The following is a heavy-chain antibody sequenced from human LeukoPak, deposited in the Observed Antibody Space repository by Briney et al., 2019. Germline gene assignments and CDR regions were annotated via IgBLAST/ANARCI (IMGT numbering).Heavy chain of an antibody. J-gene: IGHJ4*02. CDR2: ISYDGSNK. CDR1: GFTFSSYG. D-gene: IGHD6-6*01. Sequence: GGSLRLSCAASGFTFSSYGMHWVRQAPGKGLEWVAVISYDGSNKYYADSVKGRFTISRDSSKNTLYLQMNSLRAEDTAVYYCAKDLSQQLVRRLFGTLEYYFDYWGQGTLVTVSS. V-gene: IGHV3-30*18. CDR3: AKDLSQQLVRRLFGTLEYYFDY.